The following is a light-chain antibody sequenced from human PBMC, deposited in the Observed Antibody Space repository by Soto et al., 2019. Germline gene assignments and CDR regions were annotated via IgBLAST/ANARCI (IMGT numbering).Light chain of an antibody. V-gene: IGLV8-61*01. J-gene: IGLJ3*02. Sequence: QTVVTQEPSFSVSPGGTITLTCGLTSGSVSTSSYPSWYQQTPGQAPRTLIYSTNTRSSGVPDRFSGSIPGNKAALTITGAQADDESDYYCALSLPRGVWEFGGGTKLTVL. CDR1: SGSVSTSSY. CDR3: ALSLPRGVWE. CDR2: STN.